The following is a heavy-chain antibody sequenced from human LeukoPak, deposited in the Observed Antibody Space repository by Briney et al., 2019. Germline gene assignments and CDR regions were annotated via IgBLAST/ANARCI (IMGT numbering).Heavy chain of an antibody. CDR3: ARVVTQWLLRSNAFDI. D-gene: IGHD3-22*01. CDR1: GGSFRGYY. V-gene: IGHV4-34*01. CDR2: INHSGST. Sequence: SETLSLTCAVYGGSFRGYYWSWIRQPPGKGLEWIGEINHSGSTNYNPSLKSRVTISVDTSKNQFSLKLSSVTAADTAVYYCARVVTQWLLRSNAFDIWGQGTMVTVSS. J-gene: IGHJ3*02.